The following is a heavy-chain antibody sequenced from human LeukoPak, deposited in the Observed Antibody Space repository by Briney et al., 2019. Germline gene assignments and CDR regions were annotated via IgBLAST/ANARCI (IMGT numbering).Heavy chain of an antibody. CDR3: ARGYCSGGSCYSPYNWFDP. CDR2: ISSTGGTA. CDR1: GFTFSSFG. D-gene: IGHD2-15*01. Sequence: GGSLRLSCAASGFTFSSFGMSWVRQAPGKGLEWVSAISSTGGTAYYADSVKGRFTFSRDNSKNTLYLQMNSPRAEDTAIYYCARGYCSGGSCYSPYNWFDPWGQGTLVTVSS. V-gene: IGHV3-23*01. J-gene: IGHJ5*02.